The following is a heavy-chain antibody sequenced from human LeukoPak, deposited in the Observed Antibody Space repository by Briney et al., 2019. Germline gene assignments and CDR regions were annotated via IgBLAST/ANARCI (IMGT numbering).Heavy chain of an antibody. Sequence: PGGSLRLSCAASGFTFSSYGMNWVRQAPGKGLEWVAVISYDGSNKYYADSVKGRFTISRDNSKNTLYLQMNSLRAEDTAVYYCAKSAAAGGGFDYWGQGTLVTVSS. CDR2: ISYDGSNK. V-gene: IGHV3-30*18. CDR1: GFTFSSYG. CDR3: AKSAAAGGGFDY. D-gene: IGHD6-13*01. J-gene: IGHJ4*02.